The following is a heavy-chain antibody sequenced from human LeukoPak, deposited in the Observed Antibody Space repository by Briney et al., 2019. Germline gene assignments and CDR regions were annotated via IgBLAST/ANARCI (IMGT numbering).Heavy chain of an antibody. CDR3: ARQQLVPYDAFDI. D-gene: IGHD6-13*01. V-gene: IGHV4-39*01. J-gene: IGHJ3*02. CDR1: GGSISSSSYY. Sequence: SETLSLTCTVSGGSISSSSYYWGWIRQPPGKGLEWIGSIYYSGSTYYNPSLKSRVTISVDTSKNQSSLKLSSVTAADTAVYYCARQQLVPYDAFDIWGQGTMVTVSS. CDR2: IYYSGST.